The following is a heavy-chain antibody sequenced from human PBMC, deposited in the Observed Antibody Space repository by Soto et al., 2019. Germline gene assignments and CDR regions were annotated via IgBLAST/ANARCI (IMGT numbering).Heavy chain of an antibody. D-gene: IGHD4-17*01. V-gene: IGHV3-30*18. CDR1: GFTFSSYG. CDR2: ISYDGSNK. CDR3: AKSPGYGDITNLLGYFDY. Sequence: LRLSCAASGFTFSSYGMHWVRQAPGKGLEWVAVISYDGSNKYYADSVKGRFTISRDNSKNTLYLQMNSLRAEDTAVYYCAKSPGYGDITNLLGYFDYWGQGTLVTVSS. J-gene: IGHJ4*02.